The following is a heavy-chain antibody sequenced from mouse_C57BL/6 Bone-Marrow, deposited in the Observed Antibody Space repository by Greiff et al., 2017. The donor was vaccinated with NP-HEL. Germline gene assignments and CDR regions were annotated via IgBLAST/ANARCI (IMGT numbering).Heavy chain of an antibody. D-gene: IGHD2-4*01. J-gene: IGHJ3*01. CDR3: ARGLRGAWFAY. CDR1: GYTFTNYW. V-gene: IGHV1-63*01. CDR2: IYPGGGYT. Sequence: QVHVKQSGAELVRPGTSVKMSCKASGYTFTNYWIGWAKQRPGHGLEWIGDIYPGGGYTNYNEKFKGKATLTADKSSSTAYMQFSSLTSEDSAIYYCARGLRGAWFAYWGQGTLVTVSA.